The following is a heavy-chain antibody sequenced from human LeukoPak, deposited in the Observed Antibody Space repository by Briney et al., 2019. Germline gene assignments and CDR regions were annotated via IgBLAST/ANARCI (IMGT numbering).Heavy chain of an antibody. V-gene: IGHV1-18*01. D-gene: IGHD7-27*01. CDR3: ARGPHWDPHFDY. J-gene: IGHJ4*02. Sequence: ASVKVSCKASGYTFNSYGISWVRQAPGQGLEWMGWISAYNGNTNYAQKFQGRVTMTRDTSTSTAYMELSGLRSDDTAVYYCARGPHWDPHFDYWGQGTLVTVSS. CDR2: ISAYNGNT. CDR1: GYTFNSYG.